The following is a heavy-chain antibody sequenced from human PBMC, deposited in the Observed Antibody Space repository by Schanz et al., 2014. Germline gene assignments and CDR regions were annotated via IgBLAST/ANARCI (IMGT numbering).Heavy chain of an antibody. CDR3: ARANYRRKINFDY. Sequence: QVQLVESGGGVVQPGRSLRLSCAASGFIFSSYGLHWVRQAPGKGLEWVAFIWYDGSNKYYADSVKGRFTMSRDNSKNTFYLQTNSLSAEDTAVYYCARANYRRKINFDYWGRGTLVTVSS. CDR2: IWYDGSNK. J-gene: IGHJ4*02. CDR1: GFIFSSYG. D-gene: IGHD3-10*01. V-gene: IGHV3-33*01.